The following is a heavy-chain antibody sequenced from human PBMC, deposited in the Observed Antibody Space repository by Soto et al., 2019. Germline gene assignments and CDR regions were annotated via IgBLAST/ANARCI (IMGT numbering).Heavy chain of an antibody. CDR2: IYYSGST. CDR1: GGSIGSRGCR. J-gene: IGHJ3*02. Sequence: PSETLSLTCTVAGGSIGSRGCRWIWKRQDPGMGREWIGYIYYSGSTYYNPSRKSRVTIAVDTSKNQFYLKLSSVTDADTAVYYCARFMITFGGVIVPNAFDIWGQGTMVTVS. D-gene: IGHD3-16*02. V-gene: IGHV4-31*03. CDR3: ARFMITFGGVIVPNAFDI.